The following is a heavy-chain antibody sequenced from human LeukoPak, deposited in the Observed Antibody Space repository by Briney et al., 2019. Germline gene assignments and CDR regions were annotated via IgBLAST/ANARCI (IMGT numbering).Heavy chain of an antibody. CDR3: ARDYWVAISGHYFDS. D-gene: IGHD2-21*01. CDR1: GGSIRNGDYY. V-gene: IGHV4-30-4*01. J-gene: IGHJ4*01. Sequence: SETLSLTCTVSGGSIRNGDYYWSWLRQSPGKGLEWIGYVYHSGSTDYNPSLKRRVTMSVDTSNNQFSLRLTSMTAADTAIYYCARDYWVAISGHYFDSWGQEPWSPSPQ. CDR2: VYHSGST.